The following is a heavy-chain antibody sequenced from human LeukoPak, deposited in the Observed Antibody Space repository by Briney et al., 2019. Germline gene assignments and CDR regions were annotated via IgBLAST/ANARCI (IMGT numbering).Heavy chain of an antibody. CDR1: GGSFSGYY. D-gene: IGHD6-13*01. V-gene: IGHV4-34*01. J-gene: IGHJ4*02. CDR2: INHSGST. Sequence: SETLSLTCAVYGGSFSGYYLSWIRQPPGKGLEWIGEINHSGSTNYNPSLKSRVTISVDTSKNQFSLKLSSVTAAETAVYYCARAINIAAPGPGNWGQGTLVTVSS. CDR3: ARAINIAAPGPGN.